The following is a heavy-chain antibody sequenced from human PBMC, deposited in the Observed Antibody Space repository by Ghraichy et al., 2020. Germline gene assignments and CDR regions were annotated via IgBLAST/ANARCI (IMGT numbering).Heavy chain of an antibody. CDR3: ARFQQGDLNWYFDL. D-gene: IGHD3-16*01. V-gene: IGHV1-2*02. CDR2: IKPNSRGT. CDR1: GYTFTDYY. Sequence: ASVKVSCKASGYTFTDYYLHWVRQAPGQGLEWMGCIKPNSRGTNYAQMFQGRVTMTRGTSINTAYMELSRLRSDDTAVYYCARFQQGDLNWYFDLWGRGTLVTVSS. J-gene: IGHJ2*01.